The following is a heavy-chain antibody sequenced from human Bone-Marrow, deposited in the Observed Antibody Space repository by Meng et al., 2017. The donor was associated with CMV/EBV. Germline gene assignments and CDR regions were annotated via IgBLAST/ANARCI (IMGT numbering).Heavy chain of an antibody. V-gene: IGHV3-73*01. CDR1: GFTFSGSA. D-gene: IGHD1-26*01. Sequence: GSLRLSCAASGFTFSGSAMHWVRQASGKGLEWVGRIRSKANSYATAYAASVKGRFTISRDDSKNTAYLQMNSLKTEDTAVYYCTRHNGGEWELQGADYWGQGTLVTVSS. J-gene: IGHJ4*02. CDR2: IRSKANSYAT. CDR3: TRHNGGEWELQGADY.